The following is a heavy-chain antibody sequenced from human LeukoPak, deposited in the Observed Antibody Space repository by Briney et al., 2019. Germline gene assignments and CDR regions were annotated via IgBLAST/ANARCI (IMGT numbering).Heavy chain of an antibody. CDR2: IYYSGST. V-gene: IGHV4-59*01. CDR1: GGSISSYY. D-gene: IGHD5-12*01. Sequence: PSETLSLTCTVSGGSISSYYWSWIRQPPGKGLEWIGYIYYSGSTNYNPSLKSRVTISVDTSKNQFSLKLSSVTAADTAVYYCASHSGYDFSYFDYWGQGTLVTVSS. J-gene: IGHJ4*02. CDR3: ASHSGYDFSYFDY.